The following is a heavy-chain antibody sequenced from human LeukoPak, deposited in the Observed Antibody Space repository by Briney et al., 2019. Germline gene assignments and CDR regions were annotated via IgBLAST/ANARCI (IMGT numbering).Heavy chain of an antibody. D-gene: IGHD3-10*01. CDR2: INHSGST. V-gene: IGHV4-34*01. Sequence: SETLSLTCAVYGGSFSGYYWSWIRQPPGKGLEWIGEINHSGSTNYNPSLKSRVTISVDTSKNQFSLKLSSVTAADTAMYYCARGLREFGYYYYYMDVWGKGTTVTVSS. CDR3: ARGLREFGYYYYYMDV. CDR1: GGSFSGYY. J-gene: IGHJ6*03.